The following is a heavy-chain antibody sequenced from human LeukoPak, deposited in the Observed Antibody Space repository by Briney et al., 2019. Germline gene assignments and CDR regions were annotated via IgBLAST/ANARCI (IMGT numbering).Heavy chain of an antibody. J-gene: IGHJ4*02. CDR2: INSDGSWT. D-gene: IGHD2-2*01. CDR3: VSFYETY. V-gene: IGHV3-74*01. Sequence: RGSLRLSCEASGSTFSSYWMHWVRQAPGKGLVWVSHINSDGSWTSYADSVKGRFTISKDNAKNTVYLQMNNLRAEDTAVYYCVSFYETYWGRGTLVTVSS. CDR1: GSTFSSYW.